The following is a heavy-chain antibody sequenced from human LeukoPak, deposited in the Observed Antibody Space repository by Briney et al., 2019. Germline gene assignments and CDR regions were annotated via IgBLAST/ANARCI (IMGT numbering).Heavy chain of an antibody. CDR2: FIPVLGTA. CDR1: GGTFSDYA. V-gene: IGHV1-69*10. D-gene: IGHD3-16*01. Sequence: ASVKVSCKASGGTFSDYALNWVRQAPGQGLEWMGVFIPVLGTANSTQNFHDRVSITADISTHTVYMELSSLKSEDTAVYFCAGIPVFGVVLHQEPVWGKGTTVTVSS. CDR3: AGIPVFGVVLHQEPV. J-gene: IGHJ6*04.